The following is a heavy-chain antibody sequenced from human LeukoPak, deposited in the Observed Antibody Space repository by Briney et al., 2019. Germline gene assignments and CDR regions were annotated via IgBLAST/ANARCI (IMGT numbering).Heavy chain of an antibody. CDR1: GYTFTSYG. CDR3: ASAAMVTNWFDP. Sequence: GASVKVSCKASGYTFTSYGISWVRQAPGQGLEGMGWISAYNGNTNYAQKLQGRVTMTTDTSTSTAYMELRSLRSDDTAVYYCASAAMVTNWFDPWGQGTLVTVSS. D-gene: IGHD5-18*01. CDR2: ISAYNGNT. J-gene: IGHJ5*02. V-gene: IGHV1-18*01.